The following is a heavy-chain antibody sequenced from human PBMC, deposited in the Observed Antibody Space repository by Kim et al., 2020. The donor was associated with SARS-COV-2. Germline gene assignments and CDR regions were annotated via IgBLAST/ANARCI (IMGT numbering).Heavy chain of an antibody. CDR3: ACFDY. CDR2: HDGTMK. Sequence: HDGTMKHYADSVQGRFSISRDNSRNNYYLQMNNLRVEDTAVYYCACFDYWGPGTLVTVSS. J-gene: IGHJ4*02. V-gene: IGHV3-33*01.